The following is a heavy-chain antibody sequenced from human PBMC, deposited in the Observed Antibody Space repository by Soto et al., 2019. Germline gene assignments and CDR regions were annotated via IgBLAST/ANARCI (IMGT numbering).Heavy chain of an antibody. Sequence: SETLSLTCTVSGGSISSYYWSWIRQPPGKGPEWIGYIYYSGSTNYNPSLKSRVTISVDTSKNQISLKLSSVTAADTAVYYCASYDFWSGYHYFDYWGQGTLVTVSS. CDR2: IYYSGST. J-gene: IGHJ4*02. CDR1: GGSISSYY. CDR3: ASYDFWSGYHYFDY. D-gene: IGHD3-3*01. V-gene: IGHV4-59*08.